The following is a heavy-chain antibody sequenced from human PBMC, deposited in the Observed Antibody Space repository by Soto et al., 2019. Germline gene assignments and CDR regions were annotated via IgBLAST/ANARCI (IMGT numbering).Heavy chain of an antibody. CDR3: TTGGRNYYYGMDV. D-gene: IGHD3-16*01. Sequence: EVQLVESGGGLVKPGGSLRLSCAASGFTFSNAWMNWVRQAPGKGLEWVGRIKSKTDGGTTDYAAPVKGRFTISRDDSINTLYLQMNSLKTEDTAVYYCTTGGRNYYYGMDVWGQGTTVTVSS. V-gene: IGHV3-15*07. CDR1: GFTFSNAW. CDR2: IKSKTDGGTT. J-gene: IGHJ6*02.